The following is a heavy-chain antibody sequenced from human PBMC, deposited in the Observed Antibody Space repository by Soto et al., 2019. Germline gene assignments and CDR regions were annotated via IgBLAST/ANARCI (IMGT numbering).Heavy chain of an antibody. Sequence: SETLSLTCTVSGGSISSSSYYWGWIRQPPGKGLEWIGSIYYSGSTYYNPSLKSRVTISVDTSKNQFSLKLSSVTAADTAVYYCAKSSSSGYYYGMDFSGQGTTVTVSS. CDR3: AKSSSSGYYYGMDF. D-gene: IGHD6-6*01. V-gene: IGHV4-39*01. CDR2: IYYSGST. CDR1: GGSISSSSYY. J-gene: IGHJ6*02.